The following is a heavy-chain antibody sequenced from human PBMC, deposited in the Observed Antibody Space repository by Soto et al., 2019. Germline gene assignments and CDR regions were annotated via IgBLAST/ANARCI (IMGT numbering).Heavy chain of an antibody. CDR3: QSYYSGGSCYRTNAFDI. Sequence: VGSLRLSCAASGFTFSSYAMSWVRQAPGKGLEWVSAISGSGGSTYYADSVKGRFTISRDNSKNTLYLQMNSLRAEDTAVYYCQSYYSGGSCYRTNAFDIWGQGTMVTVSS. J-gene: IGHJ3*02. CDR2: ISGSGGST. V-gene: IGHV3-23*01. CDR1: GFTFSSYA. D-gene: IGHD2-15*01.